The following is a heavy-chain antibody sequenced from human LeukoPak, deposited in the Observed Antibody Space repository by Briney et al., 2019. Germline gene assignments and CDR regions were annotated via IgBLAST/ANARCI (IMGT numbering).Heavy chain of an antibody. Sequence: ASVKVYCKVSGYTLTELSMHWVRQAPGKGLEWMGGFDPEDGETIYAQKFQGRVTMTEDTSTDTAYMELSSLRSEDTAVYYCATSPRLGSAGDYWGQGTLVTVSS. J-gene: IGHJ4*02. D-gene: IGHD6-25*01. CDR1: GYTLTELS. V-gene: IGHV1-24*01. CDR2: FDPEDGET. CDR3: ATSPRLGSAGDY.